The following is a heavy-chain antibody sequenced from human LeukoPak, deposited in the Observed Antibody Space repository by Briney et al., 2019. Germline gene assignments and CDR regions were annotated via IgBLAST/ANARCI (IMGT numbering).Heavy chain of an antibody. Sequence: GESLKISCKGSGYSFTSYWIGWVRQMPGKGLEWMGMVYPGDPDTRYSPSFEGQVTISADKYISAAYLQWSSLKASDTAMYYCARYSGSYSDYFQHWGQGTLVTVSS. D-gene: IGHD1-26*01. CDR2: VYPGDPDT. V-gene: IGHV5-51*01. CDR3: ARYSGSYSDYFQH. CDR1: GYSFTSYW. J-gene: IGHJ1*01.